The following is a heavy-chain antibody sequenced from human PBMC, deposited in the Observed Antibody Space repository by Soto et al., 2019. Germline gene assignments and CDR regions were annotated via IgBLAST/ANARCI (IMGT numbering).Heavy chain of an antibody. Sequence: QVQLVQSGAEVKKPGASVKVSCKASGYTFINYGINWVRQAPGQGLEWMGWITTDNHNKEYIQKLQVRVTMTADRSTNTAHLGLRSLRSDDTVMYYCSRGFGLGPPLHFRVVPAAVDYCGQRTLVTVSS. V-gene: IGHV1-18*01. CDR2: ITTDNHNK. D-gene: IGHD2-2*01. CDR3: SRGFGLGPPLHFRVVPAAVDY. CDR1: GYTFINYG. J-gene: IGHJ4*02.